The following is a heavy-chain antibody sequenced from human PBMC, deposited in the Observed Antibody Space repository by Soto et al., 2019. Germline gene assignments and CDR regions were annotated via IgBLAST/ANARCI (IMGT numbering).Heavy chain of an antibody. CDR2: IYYSGST. D-gene: IGHD6-19*01. Sequence: TLSLTCTVSGGSISSGGYYWSWIRQHPGKGLEWIGYIYYSGSTYYNPSLKSRVTISVDTSKNQFSLKLSSVTAADTAVYYCARDNSSGRYRGIDYWGQGTLVTVSS. J-gene: IGHJ4*02. V-gene: IGHV4-31*03. CDR1: GGSISSGGYY. CDR3: ARDNSSGRYRGIDY.